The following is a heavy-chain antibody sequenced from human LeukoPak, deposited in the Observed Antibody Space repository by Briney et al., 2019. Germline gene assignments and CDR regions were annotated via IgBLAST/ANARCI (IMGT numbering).Heavy chain of an antibody. CDR2: INPNSGGT. CDR3: ARVRREWELLYYYFDY. D-gene: IGHD1-26*01. V-gene: IGHV1-2*02. Sequence: ASVKVSCKASGYTFTGYYMHWVRQAPGQGLEWMGWINPNSGGTNYAQKFQGRVTMTRDTSISTAYMELSRLRSDDTAVYYCARVRREWELLYYYFDYWGQGTLVTVSS. J-gene: IGHJ4*02. CDR1: GYTFTGYY.